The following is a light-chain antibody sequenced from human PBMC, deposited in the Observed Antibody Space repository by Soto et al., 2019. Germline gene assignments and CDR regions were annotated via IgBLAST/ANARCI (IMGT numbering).Light chain of an antibody. CDR2: GNS. CDR3: QSYDSSLSGSL. Sequence: QSVLTQPPSVSGAPGQRVTISCTWSSSNIGAGYDVHGYQQLPGTAPKLLIYGNSNRPSGVPDRFSGSKSVTSASLAITGLQAEDESDYYCQSYDSSLSGSLFGGGTKLTVL. J-gene: IGLJ2*01. V-gene: IGLV1-40*01. CDR1: SSNIGAGYD.